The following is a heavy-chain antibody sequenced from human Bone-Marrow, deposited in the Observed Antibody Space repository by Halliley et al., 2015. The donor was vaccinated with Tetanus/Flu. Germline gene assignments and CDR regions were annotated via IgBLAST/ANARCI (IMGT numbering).Heavy chain of an antibody. CDR2: LQTSGNT. V-gene: IGHV4-31*02. D-gene: IGHD2-21*02. Sequence: WIGKLQTSGNTHYNPALKSRAIGSVDTSKHQFSLGLSAVTAADTAVYYCARGVVATLFFGMDVWGQGTSVTVSS. J-gene: IGHJ6*02. CDR3: ARGVVATLFFGMDV.